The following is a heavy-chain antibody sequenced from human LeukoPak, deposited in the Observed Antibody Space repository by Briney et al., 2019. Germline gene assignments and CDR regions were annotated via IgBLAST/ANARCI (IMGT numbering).Heavy chain of an antibody. J-gene: IGHJ6*03. Sequence: SETLSLTCAVYGGSFSGYYWSWIRQPPGKGLEWIGEINHSGSTNYNPSLKSRVTISADTSKNQFSLKLSSVTAADTAVYYCARGSLVVAASYYYYMDVWGKGTTVTVSS. V-gene: IGHV4-34*01. CDR3: ARGSLVVAASYYYYMDV. CDR1: GGSFSGYY. CDR2: INHSGST. D-gene: IGHD2-15*01.